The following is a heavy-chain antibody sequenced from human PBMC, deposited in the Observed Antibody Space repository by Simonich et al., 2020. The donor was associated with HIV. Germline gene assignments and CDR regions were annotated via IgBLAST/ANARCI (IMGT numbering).Heavy chain of an antibody. D-gene: IGHD2-2*01. Sequence: EVQLVESGGGLVKPGGSLRLSCAASGFTFSSYSMNWVRQAPGKGLEWVSSISSSSSYIYYADSVKGRFTISRDNAKNSLYLQRNSLRAEDTAVYYCARDGRKGSSTSCSDYWASEPWSPSPQ. CDR1: GFTFSSYS. J-gene: IGHJ4*02. V-gene: IGHV3-21*01. CDR3: ARDGRKGSSTSCSDY. CDR2: ISSSSSYI.